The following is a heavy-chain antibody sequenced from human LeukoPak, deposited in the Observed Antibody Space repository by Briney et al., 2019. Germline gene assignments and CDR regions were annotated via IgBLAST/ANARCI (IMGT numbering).Heavy chain of an antibody. CDR2: IHYSGST. CDR3: ARTSKTETLYFDY. CDR1: GGSISSYY. J-gene: IGHJ4*02. Sequence: SETLSLTCTVSGGSISSYYWSWIRQPPGKGLEWIGYIHYSGSTNYNPSLKSRVTMSVDTSKNQFSLKLSSVTAADTAVYYCARTSKTETLYFDYWGQGTLVTVSS. D-gene: IGHD1-7*01. V-gene: IGHV4-59*01.